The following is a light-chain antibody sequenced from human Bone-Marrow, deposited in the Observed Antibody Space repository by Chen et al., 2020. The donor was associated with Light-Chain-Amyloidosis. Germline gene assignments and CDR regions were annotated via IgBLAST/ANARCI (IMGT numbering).Light chain of an antibody. CDR2: DVS. Sequence: QSALTQPRSVSGSPGQSVTISCTGTSRDVGGYDSVSWYQQYPGKAPKLMIYDVSKRPSGVPDRFSASKSGNTASLTFSGLQAEDEADYYCCSYAGIYWVFGGGTKLTVL. V-gene: IGLV2-11*01. CDR1: SRDVGGYDS. J-gene: IGLJ3*02. CDR3: CSYAGIYWV.